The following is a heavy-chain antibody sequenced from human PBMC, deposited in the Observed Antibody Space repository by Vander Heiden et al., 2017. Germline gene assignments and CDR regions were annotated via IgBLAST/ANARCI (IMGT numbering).Heavy chain of an antibody. D-gene: IGHD6-19*01. CDR2: ISSSSSYI. Sequence: EVQLVESGGGLVKPGGSLRVSCAASGFPYSSYSMNWVRQAPGKGLEWVSSISSSSSYIYYADSVKGRFTISRDNAKNSLYLQMNSLRAEDTAVYYCARLRYSSGWLDYWGQGTLVTVSS. CDR1: GFPYSSYS. V-gene: IGHV3-21*01. CDR3: ARLRYSSGWLDY. J-gene: IGHJ4*02.